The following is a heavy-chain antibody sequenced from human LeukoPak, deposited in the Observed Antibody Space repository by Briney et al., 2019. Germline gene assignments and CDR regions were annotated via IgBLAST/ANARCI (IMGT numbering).Heavy chain of an antibody. D-gene: IGHD3-10*01. Sequence: GGSLRLSCAASGFTISTYGMSWVRQAPGKGLEWVSSISGGTTYYADSVKGRFTISRDNSKNTVSLQMNSLRAEDTAVYYCAKSVYHPGNYWGQGTLVTVSS. J-gene: IGHJ4*02. V-gene: IGHV3-23*01. CDR3: AKSVYHPGNY. CDR2: ISGGTT. CDR1: GFTISTYG.